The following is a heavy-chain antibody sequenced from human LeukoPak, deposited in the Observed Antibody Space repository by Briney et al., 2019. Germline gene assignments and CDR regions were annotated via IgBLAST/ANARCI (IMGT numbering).Heavy chain of an antibody. CDR1: GFTFSRYW. D-gene: IGHD6-6*01. Sequence: QPGGSLRLSCAASGFTFSRYWMSWVRQVPRKGLEWVANIKQDGGEIYYVDSVKGRFTISRDNAKNSLYLQVNNLRAEDTAVYYCARGPNSNWSGLDFWGQGTLLTVSS. J-gene: IGHJ4*02. V-gene: IGHV3-7*01. CDR2: IKQDGGEI. CDR3: ARGPNSNWSGLDF.